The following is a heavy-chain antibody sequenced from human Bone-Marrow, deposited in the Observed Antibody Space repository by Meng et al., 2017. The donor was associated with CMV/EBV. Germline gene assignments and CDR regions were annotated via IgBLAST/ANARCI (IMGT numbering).Heavy chain of an antibody. CDR2: IYWNDDK. V-gene: IGHV2-5*01. D-gene: IGHD3-3*01. CDR3: ATARQGPPYDFWLGMDV. J-gene: IGHJ6*02. Sequence: SGPTLVKPTQTLTLTCTFSGFSLSTSGVGVGWIRQPPGKALEWLALIYWNDDKRYSPSLKSRLTITKDTSKNQVVLTMTNIDPVDTATYYCATARQGPPYDFWLGMDVWGQGTTVTVSS. CDR1: GFSLSTSGVG.